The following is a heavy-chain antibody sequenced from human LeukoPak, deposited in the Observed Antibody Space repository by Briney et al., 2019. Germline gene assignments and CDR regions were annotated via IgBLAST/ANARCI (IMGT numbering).Heavy chain of an antibody. V-gene: IGHV4-59*01. CDR1: GSSITSYY. CDR2: IYDTGNT. D-gene: IGHD3-22*01. J-gene: IGHJ2*01. CDR3: ARARVRSYSYDSDGSYTSDWIINL. Sequence: SETLSLTCIVSGSSITSYYWSWIRQPPGKGLEWIGYIYDTGNTNYNPSLRSRVTKSVGTSKDQYSLRLSSVTAADTAVYYCARARVRSYSYDSDGSYTSDWIINLWGRGTLVTVSS.